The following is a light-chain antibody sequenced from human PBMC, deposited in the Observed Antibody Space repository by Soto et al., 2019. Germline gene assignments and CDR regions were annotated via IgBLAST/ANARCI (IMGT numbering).Light chain of an antibody. Sequence: EIVMTQSPATLSVSPGERATLSCRASQSVSSNLAWYQQKPGQAPSLLIYGASTRATGTPARFSGSGSGTEFTLTISGLQSEDFAVYYCQQYIRWPLTFGGGTKVDIK. CDR2: GAS. CDR3: QQYIRWPLT. V-gene: IGKV3-15*01. J-gene: IGKJ4*01. CDR1: QSVSSN.